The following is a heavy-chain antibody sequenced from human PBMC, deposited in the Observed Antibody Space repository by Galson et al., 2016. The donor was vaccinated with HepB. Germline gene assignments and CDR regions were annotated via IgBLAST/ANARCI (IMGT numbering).Heavy chain of an antibody. CDR2: ISRGSRTI. Sequence: SLRLSCAASGFSFSSYSMNWVRQAPGKGLEWVSYISRGSRTIYYADSVEGRFTISRDDAKNSLYLQMNNLRAEDTAVYFCAGEAARAIRPEDYWGQGTLVTVSS. J-gene: IGHJ4*02. CDR3: AGEAARAIRPEDY. V-gene: IGHV3-48*01. CDR1: GFSFSSYS. D-gene: IGHD2-2*02.